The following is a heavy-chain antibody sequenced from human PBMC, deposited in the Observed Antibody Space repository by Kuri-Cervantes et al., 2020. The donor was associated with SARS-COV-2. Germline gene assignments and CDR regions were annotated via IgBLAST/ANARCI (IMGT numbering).Heavy chain of an antibody. J-gene: IGHJ6*02. Sequence: SVKVSCKASGGTFSSYAISWVRQAPGQGLEWMGGIIPIFGTANYAQKFQGRVTITADESTSTAYMELSRLRSEDTAVYYCAGLGYCSGGSCYYYYYGMDVWGQGTTVTVSS. CDR1: GGTFSSYA. CDR2: IIPIFGTA. V-gene: IGHV1-69*13. CDR3: AGLGYCSGGSCYYYYYGMDV. D-gene: IGHD2-15*01.